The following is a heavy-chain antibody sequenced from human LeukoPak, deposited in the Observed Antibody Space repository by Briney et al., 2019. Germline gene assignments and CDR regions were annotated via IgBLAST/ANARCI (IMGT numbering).Heavy chain of an antibody. CDR3: ARDDGYNWNEDY. CDR2: ISSSSSYI. Sequence: AGGSLRLSCAASGFTFSSYSMNWVRQAPGKGLEWVSSISSSSSYIYYADSVKGRFTISRDNAKNSLYLQMNGLRAEDTAVYYCARDDGYNWNEDYWGQGTLVTVSS. J-gene: IGHJ4*02. CDR1: GFTFSSYS. D-gene: IGHD1-1*01. V-gene: IGHV3-21*01.